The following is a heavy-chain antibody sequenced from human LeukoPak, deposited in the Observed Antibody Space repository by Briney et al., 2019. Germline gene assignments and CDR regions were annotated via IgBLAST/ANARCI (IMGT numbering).Heavy chain of an antibody. D-gene: IGHD6-19*01. V-gene: IGHV1-2*06. CDR2: FNANSVGT. CDR1: LYTFTDSY. CDR3: DTEGRSAWYRSSMWDY. J-gene: IGHJ4*02. Sequence: ASVSDSFMASLYTFTDSYVHWVRRAPGQGRGWMGRFNANSVGTNYAQTLQGRVTIPRDTSLSTVYMYLTRTRYAQPALYYRDTEGRSAWYRSSMWDYWGEGTLVTVSS.